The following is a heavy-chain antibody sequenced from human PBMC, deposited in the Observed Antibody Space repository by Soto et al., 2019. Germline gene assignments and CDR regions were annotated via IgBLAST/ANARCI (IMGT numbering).Heavy chain of an antibody. D-gene: IGHD3-9*01. CDR3: ARDNDDILTGYWFDS. CDR2: ISSSGSTI. Sequence: GGSLRLSCAASGFTLTGSSMNWVRQAPGKGLEWVSHISSSGSTIYYADSVKGRFTISRDKAKNSLYLQMNSLRAEDTAFYYCARDNDDILTGYWFDSWGQGTLVTVSS. CDR1: GFTLTGSS. V-gene: IGHV3-48*01. J-gene: IGHJ5*01.